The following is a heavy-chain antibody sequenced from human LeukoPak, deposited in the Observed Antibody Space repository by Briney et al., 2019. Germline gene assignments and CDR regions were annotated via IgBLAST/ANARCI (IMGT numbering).Heavy chain of an antibody. Sequence: SETLSLTCAVSGGSISSSNWWSWVRQPPGKGLEWIGEIYHSGSTNYNPSLKSRGTISVDKSKNQFSLKLSSVTAADTAVYYCARWYSSGWAFDYWGQGTLVTVSS. D-gene: IGHD6-19*01. J-gene: IGHJ4*02. V-gene: IGHV4-4*02. CDR2: IYHSGST. CDR3: ARWYSSGWAFDY. CDR1: GGSISSSNW.